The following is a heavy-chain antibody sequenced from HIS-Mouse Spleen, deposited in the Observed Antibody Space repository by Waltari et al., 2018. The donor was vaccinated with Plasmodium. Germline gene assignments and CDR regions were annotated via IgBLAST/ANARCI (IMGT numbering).Heavy chain of an antibody. CDR2: INHSGST. D-gene: IGHD5-18*01. J-gene: IGHJ5*02. CDR3: ARGGGYSYGPGWFDP. Sequence: QVQLQQWGAGLLKPSETLSLTCAVYGGSFSGYYWSWIRQPPGKGLEWIGEINHSGSTNNNPSLKSRVTISVDTSKNQFSLKLSSVTAADTAVYYCARGGGYSYGPGWFDPWGQGTLVTVSS. V-gene: IGHV4-34*01. CDR1: GGSFSGYY.